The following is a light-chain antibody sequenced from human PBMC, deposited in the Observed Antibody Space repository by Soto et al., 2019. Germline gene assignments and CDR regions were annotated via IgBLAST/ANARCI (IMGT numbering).Light chain of an antibody. CDR1: HDIREY. CDR2: SAS. Sequence: DIQMTQSPSSLSASIGDRVTITCQASHDIREYLNWYQQKPGKAPKLLIYSASNLESGVPSRLIRSVFETDFTFNISSLEPEVLASYYCQEYINLPLIFGPGIKLETK. J-gene: IGKJ2*01. V-gene: IGKV1-33*01. CDR3: QEYINLPLI.